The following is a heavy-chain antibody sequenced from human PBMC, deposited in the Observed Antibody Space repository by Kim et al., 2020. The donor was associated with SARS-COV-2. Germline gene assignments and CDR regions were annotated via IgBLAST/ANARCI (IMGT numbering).Heavy chain of an antibody. CDR1: GGSISSSSYY. CDR2: IYYSGST. J-gene: IGHJ4*02. CDR3: ARDPQRHWLVITYFDY. Sequence: SETLSLTCTVSGGSISSSSYYWGWIRQPPGKGLEWIGSIYYSGSTYYNPSLKSRVTISVDTSKNQFSLKLSSVTAADTAVYYCARDPQRHWLVITYFDYWGQGTLVTVSS. D-gene: IGHD3-22*01. V-gene: IGHV4-39*07.